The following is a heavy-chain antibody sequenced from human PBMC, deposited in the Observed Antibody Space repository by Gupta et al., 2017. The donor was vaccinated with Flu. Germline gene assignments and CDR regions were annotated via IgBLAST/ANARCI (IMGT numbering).Heavy chain of an antibody. V-gene: IGHV4-34*01. CDR2: INHSGST. D-gene: IGHD5-18*01. CDR3: AKATGYSYGEEYFQH. CDR1: GGSFSGYY. Sequence: QVQLQQWGAGLLKPSETLSLTCAVYGGSFSGYYWSWIRQPPGKGLEWIGEINHSGSTNYNPSLKSRVTISVDTSKNQFSLKLSSVTAADTAVYYCAKATGYSYGEEYFQHWGQGTLVTVSS. J-gene: IGHJ1*01.